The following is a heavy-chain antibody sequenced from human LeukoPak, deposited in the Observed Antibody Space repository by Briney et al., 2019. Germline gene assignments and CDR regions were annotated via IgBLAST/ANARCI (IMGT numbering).Heavy chain of an antibody. Sequence: GASVKVSCKASGYTFTSYYMHWVRQAPGQGLEWMGIINPSGGSTSYAQKFQGRVTMTRDTSTSTVYMELSSLRSDDTAVYYCASSSPWYDIGWWFDPWGQGTLVTVSS. CDR3: ASSSPWYDIGWWFDP. D-gene: IGHD2-8*01. V-gene: IGHV1-46*01. CDR1: GYTFTSYY. J-gene: IGHJ5*02. CDR2: INPSGGST.